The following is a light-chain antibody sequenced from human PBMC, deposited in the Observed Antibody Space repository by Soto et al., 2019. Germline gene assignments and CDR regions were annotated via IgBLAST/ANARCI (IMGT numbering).Light chain of an antibody. CDR3: LQHNAYPRT. CDR1: QGIGND. J-gene: IGKJ1*01. CDR2: ATS. Sequence: DIQMTQSPSSLSASVGDRVTITCRASQGIGNDLAWYQQKPGKAPKRLMYATSTLQPGVPSRFSGSGSGTEFTLTISSLQPEDFATYYWLQHNAYPRTFGQGTKVEIK. V-gene: IGKV1-17*01.